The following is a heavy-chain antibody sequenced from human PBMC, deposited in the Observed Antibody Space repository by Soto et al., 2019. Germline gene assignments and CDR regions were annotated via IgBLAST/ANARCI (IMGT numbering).Heavy chain of an antibody. Sequence: SETLSHTCTVFGGSIGSFYWSWIRQPQRKGLEWIEYIYYRGVTNYDPSLKSRVTISVDTSKNQFSLKLSSVTAADTVVYYCARLGGSYAVPHFDYWGQGTLVTVSS. V-gene: IGHV4-59*08. CDR2: IYYRGVT. CDR1: GGSIGSFY. J-gene: IGHJ4*02. D-gene: IGHD1-26*01. CDR3: ARLGGSYAVPHFDY.